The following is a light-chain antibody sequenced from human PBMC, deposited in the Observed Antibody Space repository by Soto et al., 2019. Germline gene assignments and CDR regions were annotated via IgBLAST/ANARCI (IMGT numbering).Light chain of an antibody. CDR3: QQYDDWPRT. CDR1: RSVSSN. J-gene: IGKJ1*01. Sequence: EIVMTQSPATLYVSSGERVSLSCRPSRSVSSNLAWYQHKPGQAHRLRIHGASTRAAGISARFSGSGSVTEFTLTISSLQSEDFAVYFCQQYDDWPRTFGQGTKVEIK. CDR2: GAS. V-gene: IGKV3-15*01.